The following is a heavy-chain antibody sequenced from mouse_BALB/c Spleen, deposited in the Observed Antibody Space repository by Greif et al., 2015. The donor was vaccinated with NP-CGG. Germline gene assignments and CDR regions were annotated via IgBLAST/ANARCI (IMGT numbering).Heavy chain of an antibody. Sequence: EVKVVESGGGLVQPGGSLRLSCATSGFTFTGYYMSWVRQPPGKALEWLGFIRNKANGYTTEYSVSVKGRFTISRDNSQSILYLQMNTLRAEDSATYYCARDLYAMDYWGQGTSVTVSS. CDR3: ARDLYAMDY. CDR2: IRNKANGYTT. V-gene: IGHV7-3*02. CDR1: GFTFTGYY. J-gene: IGHJ4*01.